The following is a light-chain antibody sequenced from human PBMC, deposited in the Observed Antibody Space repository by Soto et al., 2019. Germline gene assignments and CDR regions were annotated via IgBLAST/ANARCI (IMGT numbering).Light chain of an antibody. CDR1: QSISSY. V-gene: IGKV1-39*01. CDR2: AAS. CDR3: QQSYSTLFT. J-gene: IGKJ3*01. Sequence: DIHMTQSPSSLSASVGDRVTITCRASQSISSYLNWYQQKPGKAPKLLIYAASSLQSGVPSRFSGSGSGTDFTLTISSLQPEDFATYYCQQSYSTLFTFGPGTKVDLK.